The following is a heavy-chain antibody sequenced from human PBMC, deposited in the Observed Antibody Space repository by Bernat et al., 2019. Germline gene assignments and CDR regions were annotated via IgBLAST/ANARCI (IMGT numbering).Heavy chain of an antibody. D-gene: IGHD4-11*01. J-gene: IGHJ4*01. CDR2: IYPGDGDT. CDR1: GYAFSSYW. CDR3: ARSADGNYSPFDY. Sequence: VQLQQSGAELVKPGASVKISCKASGYAFSSYWMNWVKQRPGKGLEWIGQIYPGDGDTNYNGKFKGKATLTADKSSSTAYMQLSSLTSEDSAVYFCARSADGNYSPFDYWGQGTTLTVSS. V-gene: IGHV1-69-2*01.